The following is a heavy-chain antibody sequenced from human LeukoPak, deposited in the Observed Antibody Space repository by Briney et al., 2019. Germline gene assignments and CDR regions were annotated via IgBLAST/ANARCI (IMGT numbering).Heavy chain of an antibody. CDR3: ARGGWELELDY. CDR2: IYYSGST. Sequence: ASETLSLTCTVSGGSISSYYWSWIRQPPGKGLEWIGYIYYSGSTNYNPSLKSRVTISVDTSKNQFSLKLSSVTAADTAVYYCARGGWELELDYWGQGILVTVSS. V-gene: IGHV4-59*01. D-gene: IGHD1-26*01. J-gene: IGHJ4*02. CDR1: GGSISSYY.